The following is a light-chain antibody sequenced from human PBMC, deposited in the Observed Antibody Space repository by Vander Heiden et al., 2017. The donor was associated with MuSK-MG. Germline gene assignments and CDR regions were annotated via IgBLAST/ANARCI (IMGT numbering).Light chain of an antibody. CDR2: GAS. CDR1: QSLSSN. Sequence: EIVMTQSPATLSGSPGEGANLSCRARQSLSSNLAWYQQKPGGSPRPLIYGASTRAPDIPARFNGSGSGTEFTLTISSLQSEDFAVYYCQQENNCPSTFGQGTKVEIK. CDR3: QQENNCPST. V-gene: IGKV3-15*01. J-gene: IGKJ1*01.